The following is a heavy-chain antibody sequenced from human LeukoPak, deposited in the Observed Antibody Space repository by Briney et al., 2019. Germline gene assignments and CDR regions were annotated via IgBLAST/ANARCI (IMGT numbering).Heavy chain of an antibody. V-gene: IGHV3-23*01. CDR1: GFTLRSFD. CDR3: ANAAFYYTSGTYV. CDR2: ISGRGGKT. Sequence: GGSLRLSCGPSGFTLRSFDVSWVRRAPGRGVEWVSAISGRGGKTFYADSVKGRFTISRDNSKNTLYLQMNSLRAEDTAVYYCANAAFYYTSGTYVWGQGTLVTVSS. D-gene: IGHD3-10*01. J-gene: IGHJ4*02.